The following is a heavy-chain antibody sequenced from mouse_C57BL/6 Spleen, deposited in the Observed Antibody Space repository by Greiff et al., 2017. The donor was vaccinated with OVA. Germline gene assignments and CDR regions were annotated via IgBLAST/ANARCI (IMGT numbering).Heavy chain of an antibody. Sequence: EVQGVESGGGLVKPGGSLKLSCAASGFTFSSYAMSWVRQTPEKRLEWVATISDGGSYTYYPDNVKGRFTISRDNAKNNLYLQMSHLKSEDTAMYYCARDPGYYAMDYWGQGTSVTVSS. V-gene: IGHV5-4*01. CDR3: ARDPGYYAMDY. CDR2: ISDGGSYT. CDR1: GFTFSSYA. J-gene: IGHJ4*01.